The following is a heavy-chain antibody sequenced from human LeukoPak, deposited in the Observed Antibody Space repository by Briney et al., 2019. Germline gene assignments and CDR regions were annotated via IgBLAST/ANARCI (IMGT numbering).Heavy chain of an antibody. V-gene: IGHV3-7*01. CDR2: IRQDGGLK. J-gene: IGHJ4*02. CDR1: GFTFSSYW. CDR3: AREIVGAIKSYFDY. D-gene: IGHD1-26*01. Sequence: GGSLRLSCAVSGFTFSSYWMSWVRQAPGKGLEWVANIRQDGGLKHYVDSVKGRFTISRDNAENSLYLQMSSLRAEDTAVYYCAREIVGAIKSYFDYWGQGTLVTASS.